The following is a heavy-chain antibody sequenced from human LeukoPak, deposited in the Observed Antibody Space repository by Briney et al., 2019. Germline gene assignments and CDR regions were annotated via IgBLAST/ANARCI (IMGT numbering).Heavy chain of an antibody. CDR1: GFTFSSYE. CDR3: ASDYDILTGFDY. CDR2: ISSSGSTI. Sequence: PGGSLRLSCAASGFTFSSYEMNWVRQAPGKGLEWVSYISSSGSTIYYADSVKGRFTISRDNAKNSLYLQTNSLRAEDTAVYYCASDYDILTGFDYWGQGTLVTVSS. V-gene: IGHV3-48*03. D-gene: IGHD3-9*01. J-gene: IGHJ4*02.